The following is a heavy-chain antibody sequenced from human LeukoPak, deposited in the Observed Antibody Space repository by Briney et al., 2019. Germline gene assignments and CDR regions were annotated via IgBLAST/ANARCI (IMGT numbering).Heavy chain of an antibody. J-gene: IGHJ6*03. Sequence: PGGSLRLSCAASGFTFSFDAMRGVRQAPGKGVEWVAFIQYDGRNKCCADSVKGRFTVSRDNSKNTLYLQMDSLRVEDTAIYYCAKDKNDSGDYSSMDVWGKGTTVTVSS. CDR2: IQYDGRNK. CDR1: GFTFSFDA. CDR3: AKDKNDSGDYSSMDV. D-gene: IGHD4-17*01. V-gene: IGHV3-30*02.